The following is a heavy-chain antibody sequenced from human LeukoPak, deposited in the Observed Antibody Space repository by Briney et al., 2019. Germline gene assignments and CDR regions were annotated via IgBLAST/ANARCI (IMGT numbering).Heavy chain of an antibody. J-gene: IGHJ6*04. CDR1: GYTFTSYG. Sequence: SVKVSCKASGYTFTSYGISWVRQAPGQGLEWMGGIIPIFGTANYAQKFQGRVTITTDESTSTAYMELSSLRSEDTAVYYCARSLGYCSSTSCYRGYEMDVWGKGTTVTVSS. CDR2: IIPIFGTA. CDR3: ARSLGYCSSTSCYRGYEMDV. D-gene: IGHD2-2*01. V-gene: IGHV1-69*05.